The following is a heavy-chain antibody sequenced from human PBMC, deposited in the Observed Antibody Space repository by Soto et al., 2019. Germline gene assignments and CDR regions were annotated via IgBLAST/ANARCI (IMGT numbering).Heavy chain of an antibody. J-gene: IGHJ4*02. CDR3: AKMLPRGAGTYFDS. D-gene: IGHD6-19*01. V-gene: IGHV3-23*01. CDR1: GFTFSSHA. CDR2: MGGGEDSP. Sequence: HPGGSLRLSCAASGFTFSSHAMSWVRQAPGKGLEWVTAMGGGEDSPSPPASVRGRSTTTRKTSKNTLYAKKNSLSAEDTAVYFCAKMLPRGAGTYFDSWGKGPLVTVP.